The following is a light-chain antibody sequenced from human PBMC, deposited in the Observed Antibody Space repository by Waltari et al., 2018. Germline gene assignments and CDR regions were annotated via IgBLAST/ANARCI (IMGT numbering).Light chain of an antibody. CDR2: EVT. CDR3: NSYAGRNRLGV. V-gene: IGLV2-8*01. CDR1: SSDVGGYNY. Sequence: QSALTQPPSASGSPGQPVTISCTGTSSDVGGYNYVSWYQQHPGKAPKLIIYEVTKRPSGVPARFSGSKSGNTASLTVSGLQADDEADDYCNSYAGRNRLGVFGGGTKVTVL. J-gene: IGLJ2*01.